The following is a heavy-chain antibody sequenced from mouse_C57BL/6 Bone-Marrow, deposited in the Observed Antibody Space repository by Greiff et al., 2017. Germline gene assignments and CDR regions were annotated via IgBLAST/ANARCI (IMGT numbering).Heavy chain of an antibody. J-gene: IGHJ1*03. D-gene: IGHD2-4*01. CDR2: IHPSDSDT. CDR3: ANIYYDYDDPV. CDR1: GYTFTSYW. Sequence: QVQLQQPGAELVKPGASVKVSCKASGYTFTSYWMHWVKQRPGQGLEWIGRIHPSDSDTNYNQKFKGKAKLTVDKSSSTAYMQLSSPTSEDSAVYYCANIYYDYDDPVWGTGTTVTVSS. V-gene: IGHV1-74*01.